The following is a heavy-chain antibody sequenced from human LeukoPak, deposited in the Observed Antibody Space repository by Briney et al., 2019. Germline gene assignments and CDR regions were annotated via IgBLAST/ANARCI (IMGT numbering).Heavy chain of an antibody. D-gene: IGHD1-26*01. V-gene: IGHV4-34*01. Sequence: SETLSLTFAVSGGSVSGYSWSWIRQPPGKGLEWIGDITDRGGTSYTPSLKSRVTISLDTSKNQFSLHLTSVTAADTAVYFCARVPDWEPIDKWGQGTLVTVSS. CDR1: GGSVSGYS. CDR2: ITDRGGT. CDR3: ARVPDWEPIDK. J-gene: IGHJ4*02.